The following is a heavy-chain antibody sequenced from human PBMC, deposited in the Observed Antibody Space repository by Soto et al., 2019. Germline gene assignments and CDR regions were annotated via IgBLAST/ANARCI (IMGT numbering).Heavy chain of an antibody. CDR3: S. V-gene: IGHV5-10-1*01. CDR2: IDPSDSAS. J-gene: IGHJ4*02. CDR1: GYIFAGYW. Sequence: XKISCHFAGYIFAGYWITWVRQKPGKGLEWMGRIDPSDSASSYSPSFRGHVTISGDRSINTVYLQWDSLQASDTAIYFDSWGQGTPVTVSS.